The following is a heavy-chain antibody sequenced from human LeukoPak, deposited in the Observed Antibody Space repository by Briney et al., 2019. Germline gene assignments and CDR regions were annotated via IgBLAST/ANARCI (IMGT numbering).Heavy chain of an antibody. CDR3: ARAHSGYDNYYFDY. D-gene: IGHD5-12*01. CDR2: IIPIFGTA. J-gene: IGHJ4*02. V-gene: IGHV1-69*13. CDR1: GGTFSSYA. Sequence: SVKVSCKASGGTFSSYAISWVRQAPGQGLEWMGGIIPIFGTANYAQKFQGRVTITADESTSTAYMELSSLRSEDTAVYYCARAHSGYDNYYFDYWGREPWSPSPQ.